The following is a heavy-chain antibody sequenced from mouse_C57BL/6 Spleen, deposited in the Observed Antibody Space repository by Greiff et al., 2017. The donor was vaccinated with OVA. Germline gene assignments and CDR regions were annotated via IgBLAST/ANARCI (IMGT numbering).Heavy chain of an antibody. CDR3: AREGEVVRYFDV. Sequence: EVKVVESGGGLVKPGGSLKLSCAASGFTFSSYAMSWVRQTPEKRLEWVATISDGGSYTYYPDNVKGRFTISRDNAKNNLYLQMSQLKSEDTAMYYCAREGEVVRYFDVWGTGTTVTVSS. V-gene: IGHV5-4*01. CDR1: GFTFSSYA. D-gene: IGHD1-1*01. CDR2: ISDGGSYT. J-gene: IGHJ1*03.